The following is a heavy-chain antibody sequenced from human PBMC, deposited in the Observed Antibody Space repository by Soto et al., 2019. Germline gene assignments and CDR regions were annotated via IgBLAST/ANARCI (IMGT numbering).Heavy chain of an antibody. CDR2: IYYSGST. Sequence: TSETLSLPCTVSGGSISSGGYYWSRIRQHPGKGLEWIGYIYYSGSTYYNPSLKSRVTISVDTSKNQFSLKLSSVTAADTAVYYCARDRGLGMEYYYDGKDVWGQGTTVTVSS. CDR3: ARDRGLGMEYYYDGKDV. J-gene: IGHJ6*02. D-gene: IGHD2-15*01. CDR1: GGSISSGGYY. V-gene: IGHV4-31*03.